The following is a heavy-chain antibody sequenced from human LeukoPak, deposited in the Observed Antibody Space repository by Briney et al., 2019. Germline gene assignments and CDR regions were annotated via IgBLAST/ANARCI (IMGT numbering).Heavy chain of an antibody. J-gene: IGHJ6*02. CDR3: ARDQASTFGGVTLDV. CDR1: GFTFSSYG. V-gene: IGHV3-33*01. CDR2: ILYDGSNK. Sequence: GRSLRLSCAASGFTFSSYGMHWVRKAPGKGLEWVAVILYDGSNKYYADSVKGRFTISRDNSKNTLYLQMNSLRAEDTAVYYCARDQASTFGGVTLDVWGQGTTVTVSS. D-gene: IGHD3-16*01.